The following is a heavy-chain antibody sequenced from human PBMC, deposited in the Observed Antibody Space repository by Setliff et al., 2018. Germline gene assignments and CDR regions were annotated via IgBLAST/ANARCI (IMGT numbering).Heavy chain of an antibody. Sequence: ASVKVSCKASGYSFSNYGITWVRQVPGQGLEWMGWISSYNGNTDYAQNFQGRVTLTTDTSTSTAYMELRSLRSDDTAVYYCARGGSSLLDYWGQGMLVTVSS. CDR3: ARGGSSLLDY. CDR1: GYSFSNYG. CDR2: ISSYNGNT. V-gene: IGHV1-18*01. D-gene: IGHD3-16*01. J-gene: IGHJ4*02.